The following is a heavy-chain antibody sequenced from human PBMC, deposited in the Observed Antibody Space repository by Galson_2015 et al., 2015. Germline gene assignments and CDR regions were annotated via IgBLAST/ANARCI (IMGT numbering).Heavy chain of an antibody. CDR2: INKSGGGT. D-gene: IGHD2-15*01. Sequence: SLRLSCAASGLTFSSYDMNWVRQAPGKGLYCVSTINKSGGGTFYADPVKGRFTISRDNSKNTLYLQMNSLRAEDTAVYYCAVLGFWGQGTLVTVSS. J-gene: IGHJ4*02. V-gene: IGHV3-23*05. CDR3: AVLGF. CDR1: GLTFSSYD.